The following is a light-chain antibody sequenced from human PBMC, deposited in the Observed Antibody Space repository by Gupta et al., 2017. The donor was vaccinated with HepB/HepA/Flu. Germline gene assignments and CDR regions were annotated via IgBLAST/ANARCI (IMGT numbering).Light chain of an antibody. Sequence: GTVTLTCAFTSGSVSTSFYPSWYHQTPGQAPRALIYNTNTRSSRVPDRFSGSILGNKAALTITGAEGDDEADYYCMLYVTRGLWVFGGGTKLTVL. CDR1: SGSVSTSFY. J-gene: IGLJ3*02. V-gene: IGLV8-61*01. CDR3: MLYVTRGLWV. CDR2: NTN.